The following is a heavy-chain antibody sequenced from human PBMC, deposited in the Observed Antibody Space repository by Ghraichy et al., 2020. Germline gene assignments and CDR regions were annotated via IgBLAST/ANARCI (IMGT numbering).Heavy chain of an antibody. CDR3: TRQWYSSSPFDY. D-gene: IGHD6-6*01. CDR1: GFTFSGSA. Sequence: GGSLRLSCAASGFTFSGSAMHWVRQASGKGLEWVGRIRSKANSYATAYAASVKGRFTISRDDSKNTAYLQMNSLKTEDTAVYYCTRQWYSSSPFDYWGQGTLVTVSS. J-gene: IGHJ4*02. V-gene: IGHV3-73*01. CDR2: IRSKANSYAT.